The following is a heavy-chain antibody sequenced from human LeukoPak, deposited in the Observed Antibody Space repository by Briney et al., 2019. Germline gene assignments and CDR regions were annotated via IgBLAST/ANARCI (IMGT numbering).Heavy chain of an antibody. J-gene: IGHJ4*02. CDR1: GFTFSSYA. Sequence: GESLRLSCAASGFTFSSYAMSWVRQAPGKGLEWVSGIGATGVSTFYGDSVKGRFTMSRDNSKNTLYLRMDSLRAEDTAVYYCAKDQGGYSAYGHLDYWGQGTLVTVSS. CDR3: AKDQGGYSAYGHLDY. D-gene: IGHD5-12*01. CDR2: IGATGVST. V-gene: IGHV3-23*01.